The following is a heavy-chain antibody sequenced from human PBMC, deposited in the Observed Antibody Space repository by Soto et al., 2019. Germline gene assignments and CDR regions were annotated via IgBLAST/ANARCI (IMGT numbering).Heavy chain of an antibody. Sequence: ASAKVSCKASGFAFTCYCICWVRQAPGQGLEWMGWISAYNGNTNYAQKLQGRVTMTTDTSTSTAYMELRSLRSDDTAVYYCARDPPPPDYWGQGTLVTVSS. J-gene: IGHJ4*02. CDR1: GFAFTCYC. CDR2: ISAYNGNT. CDR3: ARDPPPPDY. V-gene: IGHV1-18*01.